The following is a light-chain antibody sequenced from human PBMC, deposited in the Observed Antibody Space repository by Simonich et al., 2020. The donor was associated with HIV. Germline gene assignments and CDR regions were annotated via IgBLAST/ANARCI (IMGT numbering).Light chain of an antibody. J-gene: IGKJ4*01. V-gene: IGKV4-1*01. CDR2: WAS. CDR3: QQYYSTPLT. CDR1: QSHLHSSNKKNY. Sequence: DIVMTQSPDSLAVSLGERATIKCKSSQSHLHSSNKKNYCALYQQKPGQPPKLLIYWASTRESGVPDRFRGSGSRTDFTLTISSLQAEDVAVYYCQQYYSTPLTFGGGTKVEIK.